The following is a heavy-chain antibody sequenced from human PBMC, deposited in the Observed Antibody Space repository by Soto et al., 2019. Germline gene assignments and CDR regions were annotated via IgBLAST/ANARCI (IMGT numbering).Heavy chain of an antibody. V-gene: IGHV4-4*02. D-gene: IGHD6-19*01. CDR3: ASIGIAVAGNSSYFDY. CDR2: IYHSGST. CDR1: GGSISISNW. Sequence: SETLSLTCAVSGGSISISNWWSWVRQPPGKGLEWIGEIYHSGSTNYNPSLKSRVTISVDKSKNQFSLKLSSVTAADTAVYYCASIGIAVAGNSSYFDYWGQGTLVTVSS. J-gene: IGHJ4*02.